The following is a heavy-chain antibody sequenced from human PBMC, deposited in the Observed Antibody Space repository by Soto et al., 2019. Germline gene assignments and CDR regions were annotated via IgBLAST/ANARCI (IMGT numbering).Heavy chain of an antibody. CDR1: GGSISSYY. CDR3: ARVSGDYYYYYYMDV. CDR2: IYYSGST. J-gene: IGHJ6*03. Sequence: SETLSLTCTFSGGSISSYYWSWIRQPPGKGLEWVGYIYYSGSTNYTPSLKSRVTISVDTSKNQFSLKLSSVTAADTAVYYCARVSGDYYYYYYMDVWGKGTTVSVSS. V-gene: IGHV4-59*01. D-gene: IGHD4-17*01.